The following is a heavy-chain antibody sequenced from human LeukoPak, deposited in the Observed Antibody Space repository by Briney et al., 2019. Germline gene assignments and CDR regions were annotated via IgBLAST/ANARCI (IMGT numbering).Heavy chain of an antibody. V-gene: IGHV1-2*02. CDR1: GYTFTGSY. J-gene: IGHJ4*02. Sequence: ASVKVSCRASGYTFTGSYVHWVRQAPGQGPEWMGWINPNSGGTKYAQKFQGRVTMTRDTSISTAYMELSRLRSDDTAVYYCARVYDNYYFGYWGQGTLVTVSS. CDR2: INPNSGGT. CDR3: ARVYDNYYFGY. D-gene: IGHD5/OR15-5a*01.